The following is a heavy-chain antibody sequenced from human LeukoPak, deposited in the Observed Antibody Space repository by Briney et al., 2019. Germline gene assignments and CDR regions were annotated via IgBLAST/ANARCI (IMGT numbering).Heavy chain of an antibody. J-gene: IGHJ4*02. Sequence: SETLSLTCTVSGGSISSYYWSWIRQSPGQGLEWIGYIWPSGSTNYNPSLSGRVAVSLDKSRNHFTLMVTAVTAADTAFYYCARKGPEHLPTYFDHWGRGILVTVSS. CDR2: IWPSGST. D-gene: IGHD2-21*01. CDR3: ARKGPEHLPTYFDH. V-gene: IGHV4-4*08. CDR1: GGSISSYY.